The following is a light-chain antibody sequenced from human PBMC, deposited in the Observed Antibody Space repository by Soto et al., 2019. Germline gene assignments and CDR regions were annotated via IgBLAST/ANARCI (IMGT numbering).Light chain of an antibody. CDR3: AAWDDSLNVVV. J-gene: IGLJ2*01. CDR1: XXXIGSNT. CDR2: SNN. Sequence: QSVLTQPPSAXXTXXXRXXXXXXXXXXXIGSNTVNWYQQLPGTAPKLLIYSNNQRPSGVPDRFSGSKSGTSASLAISGLQSEDEADYYCAAWDDSLNVVVFGGGTKLTVL. V-gene: IGLV1-44*01.